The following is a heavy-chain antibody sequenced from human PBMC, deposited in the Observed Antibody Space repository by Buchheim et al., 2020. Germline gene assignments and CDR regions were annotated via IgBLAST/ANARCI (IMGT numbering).Heavy chain of an antibody. CDR1: GYTFTSYY. D-gene: IGHD6-13*01. J-gene: IGHJ4*02. CDR2: INPSGGST. CDR3: AREPQQQLDEGDY. V-gene: IGHV1-46*03. Sequence: QVQLVQSGAEVKKPGASVKVSCKASGYTFTSYYMHWVRQAPGQGLEWMGIINPSGGSTSYAQKFRGRVTIPRGTSQSTVYMELSSLRSEDTAVYYCAREPQQQLDEGDYWGQGTL.